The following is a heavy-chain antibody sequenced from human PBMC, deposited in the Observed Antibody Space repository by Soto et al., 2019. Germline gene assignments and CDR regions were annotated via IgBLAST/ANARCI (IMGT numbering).Heavy chain of an antibody. V-gene: IGHV3-53*01. J-gene: IGHJ3*01. CDR3: ATWHEREHAYDV. CDR2: LYDVDGS. D-gene: IGHD1-1*01. Sequence: LRLSCAASGLTVSGKKYVAWVRQAPGKGLEWVSALYDVDGSFYADSVKGRFTTSSDSSKTTVYLQMNGLRPDDTAVYYCATWHEREHAYDVWGQGTTVTVSS. CDR1: GLTVSGKKY.